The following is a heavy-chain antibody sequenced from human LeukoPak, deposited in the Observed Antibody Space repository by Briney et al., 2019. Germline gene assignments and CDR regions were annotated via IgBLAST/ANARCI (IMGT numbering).Heavy chain of an antibody. Sequence: GGSLRLSCAASGFTFSSYAMSWVRQAPGKGLEWVSSISGSWGSTFYAVSVKGVFTISRDNSKNTLYLQMTSLRAEDTAVYYCATASYYYGEYGYWGQGTLVTVSS. D-gene: IGHD4-17*01. CDR1: GFTFSSYA. CDR2: ISGSWGST. CDR3: ATASYYYGEYGY. J-gene: IGHJ4*02. V-gene: IGHV3-23*01.